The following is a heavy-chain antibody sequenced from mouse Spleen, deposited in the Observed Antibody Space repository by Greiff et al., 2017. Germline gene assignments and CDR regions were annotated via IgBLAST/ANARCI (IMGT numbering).Heavy chain of an antibody. J-gene: IGHJ3*01. D-gene: IGHD2-4*01. V-gene: IGHV1-72*01. Sequence: QVQLKQPGAELVKPGASVKLSCKASGYTFTSYWMHWVKQRPGRGLEWIGRIDPNSGGTKYNEKFKSKATLTVDKPSSTAYMQLSSLTSEDSAVYYCARREGYDYDWFAYWGQGTLVTVSA. CDR1: GYTFTSYW. CDR2: IDPNSGGT. CDR3: ARREGYDYDWFAY.